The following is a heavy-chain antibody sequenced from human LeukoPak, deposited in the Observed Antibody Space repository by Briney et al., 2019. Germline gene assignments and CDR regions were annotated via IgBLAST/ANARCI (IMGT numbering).Heavy chain of an antibody. V-gene: IGHV1-69*05. D-gene: IGHD3-3*01. CDR3: ARDGGWVWSDHMVIDY. CDR1: GGTFSSYA. CDR2: IIPIFGTA. J-gene: IGHJ4*02. Sequence: SVKVSCKASGGTFSSYAISWVRQAPGQGLEWMGRIIPIFGTANYAQKFQGRVTITTDESTSTAYMELSSLRSDDTAVYYCARDGGWVWSDHMVIDYWGQGTLVTVSS.